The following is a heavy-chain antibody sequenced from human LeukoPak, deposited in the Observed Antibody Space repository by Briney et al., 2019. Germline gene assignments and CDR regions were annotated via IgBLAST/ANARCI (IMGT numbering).Heavy chain of an antibody. J-gene: IGHJ4*02. Sequence: GGSLRLSCAASGFTFSSYGMHWVRQAPGKGLEWVAVIWYDGSNKYYADSVKGRFTISRDNSKNTLYLQMNRLRAEDTAVYYCARDRDSSGSLDYWGQGTLVTVSS. V-gene: IGHV3-33*01. D-gene: IGHD3-22*01. CDR3: ARDRDSSGSLDY. CDR2: IWYDGSNK. CDR1: GFTFSSYG.